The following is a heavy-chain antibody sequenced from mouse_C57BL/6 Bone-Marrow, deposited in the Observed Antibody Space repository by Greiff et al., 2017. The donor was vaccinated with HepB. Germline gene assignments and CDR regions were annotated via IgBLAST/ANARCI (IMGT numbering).Heavy chain of an antibody. CDR3: ARSGDYYGSSYGGYFDV. J-gene: IGHJ1*03. CDR1: GYSFTDYN. D-gene: IGHD1-1*01. Sequence: EVQLQESGPELVKPGASVKISCKASGYSFTDYNMNWVKQSNGKSLEWIGVINPNYGTTSYNQKFKGKATLTVDQSSSTAYMQLNSLTSEDSAVYYCARSGDYYGSSYGGYFDVWGTGTTVTVSS. CDR2: INPNYGTT. V-gene: IGHV1-39*01.